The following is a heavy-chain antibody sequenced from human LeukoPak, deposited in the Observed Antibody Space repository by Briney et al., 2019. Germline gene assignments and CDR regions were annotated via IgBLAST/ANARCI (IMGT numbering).Heavy chain of an antibody. CDR2: IFHSGST. Sequence: NPSQTLSLTCTVSGGSISSGGYYRSWIRQPPGKGLEWIGYIFHSGSTYYNPSLKSRVTISVDRSKNQFSLKLSSVTAADTAVYYCARDFSGDGYNLSGYWGQGSLVSVSS. CDR1: GGSISSGGYY. CDR3: ARDFSGDGYNLSGY. V-gene: IGHV4-30-2*01. J-gene: IGHJ4*02. D-gene: IGHD5-24*01.